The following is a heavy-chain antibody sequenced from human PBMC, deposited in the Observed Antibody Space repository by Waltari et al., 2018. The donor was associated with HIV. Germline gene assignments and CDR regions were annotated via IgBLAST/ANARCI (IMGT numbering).Heavy chain of an antibody. D-gene: IGHD5-18*01. CDR2: SNSGGSIT. CDR3: AKGGTSGYTFGFGR. CDR1: GFTFSSYW. V-gene: IGHV3-74*01. Sequence: EVQLVESGGGLVQPGGSLRLSCAASGFTFSSYWMHWVRQAPGKGLVLVSRSNSGGSITSHADSGNGRFTISRDNARNTLYLQMNSLGAQDTAMYDCAKGGTSGYTFGFGRWGQGTLVTVSS. J-gene: IGHJ1*01.